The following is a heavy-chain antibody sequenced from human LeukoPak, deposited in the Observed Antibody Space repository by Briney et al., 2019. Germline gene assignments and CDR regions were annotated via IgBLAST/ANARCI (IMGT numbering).Heavy chain of an antibody. CDR1: GFTFTDYY. CDR2: IRSSGST. J-gene: IGHJ5*01. Sequence: PGGSLRLSCAASGFTFTDYYMSWIRQAPGKGLECLPYIRSSGSTYYADSVKGRFTISRDNAKNSLFLQVNSLTVEDTAVYYCARGPTTSGFDSWGQGTLVTVSS. CDR3: ARGPTTSGFDS. D-gene: IGHD1-1*01. V-gene: IGHV3-11*04.